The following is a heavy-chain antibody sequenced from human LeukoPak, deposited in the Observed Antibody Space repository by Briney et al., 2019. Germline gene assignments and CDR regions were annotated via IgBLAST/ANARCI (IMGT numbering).Heavy chain of an antibody. CDR1: GGSISSSSYY. D-gene: IGHD1-26*01. CDR2: IYYHENT. V-gene: IGHV4-39*01. Sequence: SETLSLTCTVSGGSISSSSYYWGWIRQPPGKGLEWIGSIYYHENTYYNSSLKSRATISVDTSKNQFSLKLNSVTPEDTAVYYCARRPIAGSVDHAFDIWGQGTMVTVSS. J-gene: IGHJ3*02. CDR3: ARRPIAGSVDHAFDI.